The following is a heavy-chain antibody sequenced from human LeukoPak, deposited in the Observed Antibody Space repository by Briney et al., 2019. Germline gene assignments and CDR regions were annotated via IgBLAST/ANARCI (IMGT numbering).Heavy chain of an antibody. V-gene: IGHV3-74*01. CDR3: VKESTSSGYYYAPDY. Sequence: TGGSLRLSCAASGFTFSSYWMHWVRQAPGKGLVWVSRIRSDGSSTTYADSVKGRFTISRDNSENTLYLQMNSLRAEDTAVYYCVKESTSSGYYYAPDYWGQGTLVTVS. D-gene: IGHD3-22*01. CDR1: GFTFSSYW. CDR2: IRSDGSST. J-gene: IGHJ4*02.